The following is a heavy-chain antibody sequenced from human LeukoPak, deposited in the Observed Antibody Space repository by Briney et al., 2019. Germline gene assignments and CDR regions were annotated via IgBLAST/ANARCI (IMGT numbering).Heavy chain of an antibody. V-gene: IGHV1-2*06. CDR1: GYTFTGYY. Sequence: ATVKVSCKASGYTFTGYYIHWVRQAPGQGLDWMGRINPNNGGTNYAQKFQGRVTMTRDMSMSTAYMELSRLRSDDTAVYYCAGEDNSSGYRPFDIWGQGTMVTVPS. D-gene: IGHD3-22*01. J-gene: IGHJ3*02. CDR3: AGEDNSSGYRPFDI. CDR2: INPNNGGT.